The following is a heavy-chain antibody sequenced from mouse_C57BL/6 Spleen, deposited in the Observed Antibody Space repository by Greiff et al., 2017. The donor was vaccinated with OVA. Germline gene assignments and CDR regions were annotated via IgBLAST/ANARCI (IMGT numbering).Heavy chain of an antibody. Sequence: EVKVVESGGGLVKPGGSLKLSCAASGFTFSSYAMSWVRQTPEKRLEWVATISDGGSYTYYPDNVKGRFTISRDNAKNNLYLQMSHLKSEDTAMYYCARGGLPFDYWGQGTTLTVSS. V-gene: IGHV5-4*03. CDR2: ISDGGSYT. D-gene: IGHD2-2*01. CDR3: ARGGLPFDY. CDR1: GFTFSSYA. J-gene: IGHJ2*01.